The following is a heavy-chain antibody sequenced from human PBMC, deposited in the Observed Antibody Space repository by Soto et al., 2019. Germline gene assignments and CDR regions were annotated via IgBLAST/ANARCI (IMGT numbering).Heavy chain of an antibody. D-gene: IGHD5-12*01. V-gene: IGHV4-59*01. CDR1: GGSISSYD. CDR3: ARDPPAGDGYNYYFEY. Sequence: TLSLTCNVSGGSISSYDWSWIRQPPGKGLEWIGYIYYSGSTNYNPSLKSRVTISVDTSKNQFSLKLSSVTAADTAVYYCARDPPAGDGYNYYFEYWGQGTLVTVSS. J-gene: IGHJ4*02. CDR2: IYYSGST.